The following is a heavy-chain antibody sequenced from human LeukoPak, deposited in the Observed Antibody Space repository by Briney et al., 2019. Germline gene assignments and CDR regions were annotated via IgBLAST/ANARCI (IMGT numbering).Heavy chain of an antibody. CDR1: GFTFSDYY. D-gene: IGHD1-7*01. V-gene: IGHV3-11*01. CDR2: ISSSGSTI. CDR3: ATSLMNSARPPYYYYYGMDV. J-gene: IGHJ6*02. Sequence: GGSLRLSCAASGFTFSDYYMSWIRQAPGKGLEWVSYISSSGSTIYYADSVKGRFTISRDNAKNSLYLQMNSLRAEDTAVYYCATSLMNSARPPYYYYYGMDVWGQGTTVTVSS.